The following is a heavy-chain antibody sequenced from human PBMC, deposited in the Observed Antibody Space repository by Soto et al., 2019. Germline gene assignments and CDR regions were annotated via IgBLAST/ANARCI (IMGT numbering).Heavy chain of an antibody. D-gene: IGHD2-2*01. CDR1: GFTFSSYE. J-gene: IGHJ6*02. Sequence: EVQLVESGGGLVQPGGSLRLSCAASGFTFSSYEMNWVRQAPGKGLEWVSYISSSGSTIYYADSVKGRFTISRDNAKNSLYLQMNSLRAEDTAVYYCARDQGWAYQLLLEEYYYGMDVSGQGTTVTGSS. V-gene: IGHV3-48*03. CDR3: ARDQGWAYQLLLEEYYYGMDV. CDR2: ISSSGSTI.